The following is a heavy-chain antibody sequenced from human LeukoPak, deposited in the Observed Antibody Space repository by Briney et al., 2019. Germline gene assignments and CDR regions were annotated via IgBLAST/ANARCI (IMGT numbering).Heavy chain of an antibody. CDR3: ARVMVSGSYEN. J-gene: IGHJ4*02. D-gene: IGHD1-26*01. CDR2: IWYYGSNK. V-gene: IGHV3-33*01. Sequence: CVAVIWYYGSNKYYADSVKGRFTISRDNSKNTLYLQMNSLRAEDTAVYYCARVMVSGSYENWGQGTLVTVSS.